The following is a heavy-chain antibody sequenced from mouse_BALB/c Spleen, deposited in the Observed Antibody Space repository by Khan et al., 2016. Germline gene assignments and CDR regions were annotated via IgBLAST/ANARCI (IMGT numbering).Heavy chain of an antibody. V-gene: IGHV1-4*01. J-gene: IGHJ3*01. D-gene: IGHD2-14*01. Sequence: QVQLQQSGAELARPGASVKMSCKASGYTFTSYTIHWVRQRPGQALEWIGHINPSNYYTNYNQNFKDKAALIVDKSSSTAYMQLSSLTSEDSAVYYCVREVACFRSDGGCAYWGQGTLVTVSA. CDR2: INPSNYYT. CDR1: GYTFTSYT. CDR3: VREVACFRSDGGCAY.